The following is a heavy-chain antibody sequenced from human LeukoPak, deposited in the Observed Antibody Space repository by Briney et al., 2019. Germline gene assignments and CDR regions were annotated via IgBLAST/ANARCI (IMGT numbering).Heavy chain of an antibody. CDR1: GFTFTNYA. J-gene: IGHJ6*03. V-gene: IGHV3-23*01. D-gene: IGHD3-22*01. CDR3: AKGSGDSTGYSYAYYCYYMDV. Sequence: GGSLRLSCAASGFTFTNYAMDWVRQAPGKGLEWVSAISGSGGSTYYADSVKGRFTISGDTSKNTLDLQMNSLRAEDTAVYYCAKGSGDSTGYSYAYYCYYMDVXGKGXXVTVS. CDR2: ISGSGGST.